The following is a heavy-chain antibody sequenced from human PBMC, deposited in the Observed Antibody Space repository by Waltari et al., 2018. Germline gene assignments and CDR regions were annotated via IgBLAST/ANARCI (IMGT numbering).Heavy chain of an antibody. Sequence: EVQLVESGGGLVQPGGSLRLSCAASGFTFSDHYMDWVRQAPGKVMEWAGRTRNKANSYTTVYAASVKGRLTISRDDSKNSLYLQMNSLKTEDTAVYYCAISEFDGPPFDYWGQGTLVTVSS. J-gene: IGHJ4*02. V-gene: IGHV3-72*01. CDR3: AISEFDGPPFDY. CDR1: GFTFSDHY. CDR2: TRNKANSYTT.